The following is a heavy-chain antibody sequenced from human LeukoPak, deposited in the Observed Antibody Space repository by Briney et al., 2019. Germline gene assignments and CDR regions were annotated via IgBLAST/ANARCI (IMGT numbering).Heavy chain of an antibody. CDR2: ISYDGSNK. CDR1: GFTFSSYG. Sequence: GGSLRLSCAASGFTFSSYGMHWVRQAPGKGLEWVAVISYDGSNKYYADSVKGRFTIYRDNSKNTLYLQMNSLRAEDTAVYYCAKDLPGGLYYYDSSGYFDYWGQGTLVTVSS. J-gene: IGHJ4*02. V-gene: IGHV3-30*18. D-gene: IGHD3-22*01. CDR3: AKDLPGGLYYYDSSGYFDY.